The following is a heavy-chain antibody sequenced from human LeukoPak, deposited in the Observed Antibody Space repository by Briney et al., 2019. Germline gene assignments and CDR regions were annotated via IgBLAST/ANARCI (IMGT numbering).Heavy chain of an antibody. CDR1: GFTFSSYA. CDR2: ISGSGGTT. Sequence: GGSLRLSCAASGFTFSSYAMSWVRQAPGKGLEWVSGISGSGGTTYYADSVKGRFADSVKGRFTISRDNSKNPLYLQMNSLRAEDTGVYYCAKDSGWIQFIDWGQGTPVTVSS. CDR3: AKDSGWIQFID. V-gene: IGHV3-23*01. J-gene: IGHJ4*02. D-gene: IGHD5-24*01.